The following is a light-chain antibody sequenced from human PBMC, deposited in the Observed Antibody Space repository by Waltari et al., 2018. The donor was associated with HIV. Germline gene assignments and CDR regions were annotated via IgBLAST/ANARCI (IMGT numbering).Light chain of an antibody. CDR2: DAS. CDR1: QNIGNY. J-gene: IGKJ2*01. Sequence: EVVLTQSPSTLSLSQGERATLSCRASQNIGNYLAWYQQKPGQAPRLLIYDASTRASGIPARFSGSGSGTDFTLTISSLEPEDVAVYYCQQYSNWPPYTFGQGTKLEI. V-gene: IGKV3-11*01. CDR3: QQYSNWPPYT.